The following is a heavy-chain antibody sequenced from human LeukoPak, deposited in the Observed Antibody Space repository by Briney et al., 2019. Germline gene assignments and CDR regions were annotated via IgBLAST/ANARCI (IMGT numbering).Heavy chain of an antibody. J-gene: IGHJ4*02. Sequence: GRSLRLSCAASGFTFSSYAMHWVRQAPGKELEWVAVISYDGSNKYYADSVKGRFTISRDNSKNTLYLQMNSLRAEDTAVYYCARGSYYYDSSGYYYFDYWGQGTLVTVSS. CDR3: ARGSYYYDSSGYYYFDY. V-gene: IGHV3-30*04. CDR2: ISYDGSNK. CDR1: GFTFSSYA. D-gene: IGHD3-22*01.